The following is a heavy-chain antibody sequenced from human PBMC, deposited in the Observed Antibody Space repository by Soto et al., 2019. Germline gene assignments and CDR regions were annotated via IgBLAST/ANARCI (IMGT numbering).Heavy chain of an antibody. D-gene: IGHD2-2*01. CDR1: GGSISSGGYY. CDR3: AREVVVVPAASIPNWFDP. J-gene: IGHJ5*02. V-gene: IGHV4-31*03. Sequence: TSETLSLTCTVSGGSISSGGYYWSWIRQHPGKGLERIGHIYYSGSTYYNPSLKSRVTISVDTSKNQFSLKLSSVTAADTAVYYCAREVVVVPAASIPNWFDPWGQGTLVTVSS. CDR2: IYYSGST.